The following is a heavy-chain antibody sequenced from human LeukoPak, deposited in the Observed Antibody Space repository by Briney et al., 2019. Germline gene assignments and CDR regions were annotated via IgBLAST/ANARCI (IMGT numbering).Heavy chain of an antibody. CDR2: IFYGGDS. Sequence: SETLSLTCTVSGTSIRSYYWTWIRQPPGKGVEWIGNIFYGGDSNYNPSLKSRVTMSVDTSKNQFSLKLSSVTAADTAVYYCARVGSSSINWFDPWGQGTLVTVSS. CDR1: GTSIRSYY. D-gene: IGHD6-6*01. V-gene: IGHV4-59*01. CDR3: ARVGSSSINWFDP. J-gene: IGHJ5*02.